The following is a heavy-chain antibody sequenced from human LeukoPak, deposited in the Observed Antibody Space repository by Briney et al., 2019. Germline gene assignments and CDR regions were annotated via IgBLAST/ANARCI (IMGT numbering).Heavy chain of an antibody. CDR1: GYSFTSYW. Sequence: GESLKISCKGSGYSFTSYWIGWVRQMPGKGLEWMGIIYPGDSDTRYSPSFQGQVTISADKSISTAYLQWSSLKASDTAMYYCARGYCSSTSCYGNAFDIWGQGTMVTVSS. CDR3: ARGYCSSTSCYGNAFDI. V-gene: IGHV5-51*01. CDR2: IYPGDSDT. J-gene: IGHJ3*02. D-gene: IGHD2-2*01.